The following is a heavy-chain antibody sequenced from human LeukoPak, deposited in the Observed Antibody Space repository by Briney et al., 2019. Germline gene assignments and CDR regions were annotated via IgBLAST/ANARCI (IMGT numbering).Heavy chain of an antibody. CDR3: ARDHCSSTSCYLFDY. V-gene: IGHV3-33*01. CDR1: GFTFSSYG. Sequence: GGSLRLSCAASGFTFSSYGMHWVRQAPGKGLEWVAVIWYDGSNKYYADSVKGRFTISRDNSKNTLYLQMNSLRAEDTAVYYCARDHCSSTSCYLFDYRGQGTLVTVSS. D-gene: IGHD2-2*01. CDR2: IWYDGSNK. J-gene: IGHJ4*02.